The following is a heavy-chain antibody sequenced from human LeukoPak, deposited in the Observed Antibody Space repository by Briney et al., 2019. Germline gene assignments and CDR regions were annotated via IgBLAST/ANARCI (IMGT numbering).Heavy chain of an antibody. V-gene: IGHV4-4*07. CDR2: IYTTGRA. D-gene: IGHD5-18*01. CDR3: ARHGYTASHFFLDY. CDR1: ADSINSYY. J-gene: IGHJ4*02. Sequence: SETLSLTCTVSADSINSYYWGWVRQPAGRGLEWIGRIYTTGRADYDPSLQSRVTMSVDTSQKQFSLNLRSVTAADTAFYFCARHGYTASHFFLDYWSQGTLVTVPS.